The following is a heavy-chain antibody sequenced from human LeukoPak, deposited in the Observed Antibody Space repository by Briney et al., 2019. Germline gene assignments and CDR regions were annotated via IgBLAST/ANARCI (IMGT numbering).Heavy chain of an antibody. Sequence: ASVKVSCKASGYTFTGYYMHWVRQAPGQGLEWMGWISAYNGNTNYAQKLQGRVTMTTDTSTSTAYMELRSLRSDDTAVYYCARNVVVTAMPYYCYYMDVWGKGTTVTVSS. CDR2: ISAYNGNT. V-gene: IGHV1-18*04. J-gene: IGHJ6*03. CDR1: GYTFTGYY. D-gene: IGHD2-21*02. CDR3: ARNVVVTAMPYYCYYMDV.